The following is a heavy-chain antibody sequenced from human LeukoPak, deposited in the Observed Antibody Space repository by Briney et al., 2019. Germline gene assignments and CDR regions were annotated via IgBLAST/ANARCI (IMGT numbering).Heavy chain of an antibody. CDR3: AKNGYSSSWAQGYYYMDV. D-gene: IGHD6-13*01. V-gene: IGHV3-30*02. CDR1: GFIFSSYG. CDR2: IRYDGSRK. Sequence: GGSLRLSCAASGFIFSSYGMHWVRQAPDKGLEWVAFIRYDGSRKYYADSVKGRFTISRDNSKNTLYLQMNSLRAEDTAVYYCAKNGYSSSWAQGYYYMDVWGKGTTVTISS. J-gene: IGHJ6*03.